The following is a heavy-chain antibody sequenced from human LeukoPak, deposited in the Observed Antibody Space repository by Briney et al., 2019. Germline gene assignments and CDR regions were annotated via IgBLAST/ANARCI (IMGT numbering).Heavy chain of an antibody. CDR3: AKDFVRYNIQFDY. CDR2: INSDGSWT. D-gene: IGHD1-14*01. Sequence: GGSLRLSCAASGNYWMHWVRQVPGKGLVWVSHINSDGSWTSYADSVRGRFTISRDNSKNTLYLQMDSLRAEDTALYYCAKDFVRYNIQFDYWGQGALVTVSS. CDR1: GNYW. V-gene: IGHV3-74*01. J-gene: IGHJ4*02.